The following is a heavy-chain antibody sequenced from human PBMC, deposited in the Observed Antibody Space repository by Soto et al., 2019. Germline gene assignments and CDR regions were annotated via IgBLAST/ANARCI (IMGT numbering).Heavy chain of an antibody. Sequence: QVQLQESGPGLVKPSQTLSLTCTVSGDSVTRNDCYWSWIRQYPGQGLEWIGYIFYRGITLYNPSLKSRVTMSVDTSKNQFSLKLSSVTAADTAIYYCARALGSSPLSYWGQGTLVTVSS. CDR1: GDSVTRNDCY. D-gene: IGHD6-6*01. CDR2: IFYRGIT. J-gene: IGHJ4*02. CDR3: ARALGSSPLSY. V-gene: IGHV4-31*03.